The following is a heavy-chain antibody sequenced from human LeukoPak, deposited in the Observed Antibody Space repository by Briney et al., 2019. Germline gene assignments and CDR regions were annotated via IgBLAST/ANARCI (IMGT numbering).Heavy chain of an antibody. Sequence: GGSLRVSCVASLFTLSGYWMSWVREAPGKGLGWVANIKQEVGENYYVDSVKGRFTISRDNAKNSLYLQMNRLRVEDTAVYYCARNRNYYDSSGYYYYYRGLDVWGQGTTFTASS. CDR2: IKQEVGEN. CDR3: ARNRNYYDSSGYYYYYRGLDV. D-gene: IGHD3-22*01. V-gene: IGHV3-7*01. CDR1: LFTLSGYW. J-gene: IGHJ6*02.